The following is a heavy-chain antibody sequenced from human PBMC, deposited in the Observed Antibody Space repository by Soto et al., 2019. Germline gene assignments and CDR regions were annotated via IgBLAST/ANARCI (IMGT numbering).Heavy chain of an antibody. CDR3: ARLGVATIGKAEGFDY. V-gene: IGHV4-39*01. CDR1: GGSISSSSYY. J-gene: IGHJ4*02. Sequence: ASETLSLTCTVSGGSISSSSYYWGWIRQPPGKGLEWIGSIYYSGSTYYNPSLKSRVTISVDTSKNQFSLKLSSVTAADTAVYYCARLGVATIGKAEGFDYWGQGTLVTVSS. D-gene: IGHD5-12*01. CDR2: IYYSGST.